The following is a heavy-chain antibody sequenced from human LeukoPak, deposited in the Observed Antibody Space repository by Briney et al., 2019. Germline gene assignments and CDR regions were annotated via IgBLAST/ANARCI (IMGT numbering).Heavy chain of an antibody. CDR2: IYSGTI. D-gene: IGHD4/OR15-4a*01. CDR3: ARRAGAYSHPYDY. Sequence: GGSLRLSCTVSGFTVSSNSMSWVRQAPGKGLEWVSFIYSGTIHYSDSVKGRFTISRDNSKNTLYLQMDSLRAEDTAVYYCARRAGAYSHPYDYWGQGTLVTVSS. CDR1: GFTVSSNS. V-gene: IGHV3-53*01. J-gene: IGHJ4*02.